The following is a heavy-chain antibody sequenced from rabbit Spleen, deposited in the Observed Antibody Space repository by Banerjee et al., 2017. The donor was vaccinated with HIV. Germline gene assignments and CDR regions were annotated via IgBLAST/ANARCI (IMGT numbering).Heavy chain of an antibody. CDR1: GFTLSDYW. V-gene: IGHV1S45*01. Sequence: QEQLEESGGDLVKPGASLTVTCTASGFTLSDYWVNWVRQAPGKGLEWIACSYGGNTNYATWAKGRFTISKTSSTTVTLQMTSLTAADTATYFCARWSDTGSGELDLWGPGTLVTVS. CDR2: SYGGNT. J-gene: IGHJ4*01. D-gene: IGHD1-1*01. CDR3: ARWSDTGSGELDL.